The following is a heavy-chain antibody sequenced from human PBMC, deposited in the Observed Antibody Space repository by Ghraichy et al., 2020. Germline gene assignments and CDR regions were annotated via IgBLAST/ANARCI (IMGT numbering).Heavy chain of an antibody. Sequence: TLSLTCTVYGGSFSGYYWSWIRQPPGKGLEWIGEINHSGSTNYNPSLKSRVTISVDTSKNQFSLNLSSVTAADTAVYYCARVPLNHAYYYYAMDVWGQGTTVTVSS. CDR1: GGSFSGYY. CDR2: INHSGST. J-gene: IGHJ6*02. CDR3: ARVPLNHAYYYYAMDV. V-gene: IGHV4-34*01.